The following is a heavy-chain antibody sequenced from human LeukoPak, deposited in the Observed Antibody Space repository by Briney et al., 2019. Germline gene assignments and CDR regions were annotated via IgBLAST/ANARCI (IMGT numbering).Heavy chain of an antibody. CDR1: GFTFSSYG. CDR2: ISYDGSNK. Sequence: SLRLSCAASGFTFSSYGMHWVRQAPGKGLEWVAVISYDGSNKYYADSVKGRFTISRDNSKNTLYLQMNSLRAEDTAVYYCAKEIVKYSSSWQHFDYWGQGTLVAVSS. J-gene: IGHJ4*02. CDR3: AKEIVKYSSSWQHFDY. V-gene: IGHV3-30*18. D-gene: IGHD6-13*01.